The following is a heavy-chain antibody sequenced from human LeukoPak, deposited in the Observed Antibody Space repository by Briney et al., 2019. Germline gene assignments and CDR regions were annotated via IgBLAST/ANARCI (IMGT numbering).Heavy chain of an antibody. D-gene: IGHD5-18*01. J-gene: IGHJ4*02. CDR3: ARRTATDGSFDC. CDR2: TYYRSKWSY. CDR1: GDSVSSNSAS. Sequence: PSQTLSLTCAISGDSVSSNSASWNWIRQSPSRGLEWLGRTYYRSKWSYEYAVPVKSRVTISPDTSKSQFSLQLNSVTPEDTAIYYCARRTATDGSFDCWGQGTLVTVSS. V-gene: IGHV6-1*01.